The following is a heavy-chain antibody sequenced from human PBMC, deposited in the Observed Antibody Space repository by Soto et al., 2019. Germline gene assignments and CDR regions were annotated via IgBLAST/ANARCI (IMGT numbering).Heavy chain of an antibody. CDR3: AKDISSGWYGIWANWFDP. J-gene: IGHJ5*02. CDR2: ISGSGGST. CDR1: GFTFSSYA. Sequence: EVQLLESGGGLVQPGGSLRLSCAASGFTFSSYAMSWVRQAPGKGLEWVSAISGSGGSTYYADSVKGRFTISRDNSKNTLYLQMNSLRAEDTAVYYCAKDISSGWYGIWANWFDPWGQGTLVTVSS. D-gene: IGHD6-19*01. V-gene: IGHV3-23*01.